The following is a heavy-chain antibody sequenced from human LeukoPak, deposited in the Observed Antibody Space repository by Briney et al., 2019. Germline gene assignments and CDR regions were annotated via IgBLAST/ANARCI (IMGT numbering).Heavy chain of an antibody. CDR2: INTDGTGT. J-gene: IGHJ4*02. Sequence: PGGSLRLSCAASGFTFSNYWMHWVRQAPGKGLVWVSRINTDGTGTSYADSVKGRFTMSRDNAKNTLYLQMNSLRVEDTAVYYCARHSTSIFGVVTEDYWGQGTLVTVSS. D-gene: IGHD3-3*01. V-gene: IGHV3-74*01. CDR1: GFTFSNYW. CDR3: ARHSTSIFGVVTEDY.